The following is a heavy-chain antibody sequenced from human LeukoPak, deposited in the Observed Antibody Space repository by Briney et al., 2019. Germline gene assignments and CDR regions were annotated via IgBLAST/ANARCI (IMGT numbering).Heavy chain of an antibody. CDR2: IHPNNGGT. CDR3: ARGGYYDSSGNY. J-gene: IGHJ4*02. Sequence: ASVKVSCKTSGYMHWVRQAPGQGLEWMGRIHPNNGGTDYAQKFQGRVTMTRDTSIGTAYMELSSLRSDDTAVYYCARGGYYDSSGNYWGQGTLVTVSS. D-gene: IGHD3-22*01. V-gene: IGHV1-2*06. CDR1: GY.